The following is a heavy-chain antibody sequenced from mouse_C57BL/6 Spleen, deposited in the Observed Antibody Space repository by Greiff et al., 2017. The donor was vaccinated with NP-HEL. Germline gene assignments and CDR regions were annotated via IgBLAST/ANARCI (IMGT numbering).Heavy chain of an antibody. V-gene: IGHV5-12*01. CDR2: ISNGGGST. Sequence: EVQRVESGGGLVQPGGSLKLSCAASGFTFSDYYMYWVRQTPEKRLEWVAYISNGGGSTYYPDTVKGRFTISRDNAKNTLYLQMSRLKSEDTAMYYCARREDYDGYAMDYWGQGTSVTVSS. J-gene: IGHJ4*01. CDR3: ARREDYDGYAMDY. CDR1: GFTFSDYY. D-gene: IGHD2-4*01.